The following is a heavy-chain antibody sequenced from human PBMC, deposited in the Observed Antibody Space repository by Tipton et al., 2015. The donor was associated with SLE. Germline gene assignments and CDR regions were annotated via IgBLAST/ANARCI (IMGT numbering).Heavy chain of an antibody. CDR3: ARDKSSHSKYILDH. D-gene: IGHD3-3*02. Sequence: LRLSCTVSGDSINTHYWSWIRQSPGRGLEWIGYIHYTGVTDYNPSLRSRVTISADTSKNQFSLKLRSVTAADTAVYYCARDKSSHSKYILDHWGQGTLVTVSP. CDR2: IHYTGVT. CDR1: GDSINTHY. V-gene: IGHV4-59*11. J-gene: IGHJ4*02.